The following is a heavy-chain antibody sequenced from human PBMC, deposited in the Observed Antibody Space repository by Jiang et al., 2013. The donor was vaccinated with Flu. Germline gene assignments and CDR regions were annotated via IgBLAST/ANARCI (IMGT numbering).Heavy chain of an antibody. D-gene: IGHD2-15*01. CDR1: GDSVSSNSVA. J-gene: IGHJ6*02. CDR2: TYYRSKWYN. V-gene: IGHV6-1*01. Sequence: SQTLSLTCAISGDSVSSNSVAWNWIRQSPSRGLEWLGRTYYRSKWYNDYAVSVKSRVTINPDTSKNQFSLQLNSVTPEDTAVYYCARGSRYPPLYGMDVWGQGTTVTVSS. CDR3: ARGSRYPPLYGMDV.